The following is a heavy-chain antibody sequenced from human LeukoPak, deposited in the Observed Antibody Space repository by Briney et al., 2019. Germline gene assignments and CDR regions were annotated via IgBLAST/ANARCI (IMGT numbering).Heavy chain of an antibody. V-gene: IGHV3-23*01. CDR2: ISGSGGST. CDR3: AKMYGNNFDY. D-gene: IGHD1-14*01. J-gene: IGHJ4*02. Sequence: GVSLRLSCAASGFTFSSYAMSWVRQAPGKGLEWVSGISGSGGSTYYADSVKGRFTISRDNSKNTLYLQMNSLRVEDTAVYYCAKMYGNNFDYWGQGTLVTVSS. CDR1: GFTFSSYA.